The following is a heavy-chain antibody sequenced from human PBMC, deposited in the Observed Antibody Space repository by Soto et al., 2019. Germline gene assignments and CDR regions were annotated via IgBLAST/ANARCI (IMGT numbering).Heavy chain of an antibody. V-gene: IGHV2-70*01. CDR2: IDWDDDK. CDR3: ARIFDGTGSYSKLAYYFAY. J-gene: IGHJ4*02. CDR1: GFSLNTRGMC. D-gene: IGHD3-10*01. Sequence: SGPTLVNPTQTLTLTCTFSGFSLNTRGMCVTWIRQPPGKALEWLALIDWDDDKYYSSSLKTRLTVSKGTSENQVVLTMTHMDPVDTATYYCARIFDGTGSYSKLAYYFAYWPLGPLVTASS.